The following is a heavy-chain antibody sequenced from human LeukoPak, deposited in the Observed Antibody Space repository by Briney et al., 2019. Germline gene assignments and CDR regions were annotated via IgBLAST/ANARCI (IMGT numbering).Heavy chain of an antibody. Sequence: GASVKVSCKASGYTFTSYGISWVRQAPGQGLEWMGIINPSGGSTSYAQKFQGRVTMTRDMSTSTVYMELSSLRSEDTAVYYCAKSIWYDSSGYYTTDAFDIWGQGTMVTVSS. V-gene: IGHV1-46*01. D-gene: IGHD3-22*01. J-gene: IGHJ3*02. CDR1: GYTFTSYG. CDR2: INPSGGST. CDR3: AKSIWYDSSGYYTTDAFDI.